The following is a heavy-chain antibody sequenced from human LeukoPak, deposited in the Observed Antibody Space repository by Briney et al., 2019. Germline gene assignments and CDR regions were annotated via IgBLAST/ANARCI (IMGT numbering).Heavy chain of an antibody. Sequence: SETLFLTCSVSGYSISSGYYWGWIRQPPGKGLEWIGSIYHSGSNYYNPSLKSRVTISVDTSKDQFSLKLSSVTAADTAVYYCARDPAYGDYFDYWGQGTLVTVSS. CDR1: GYSISSGYY. CDR2: IYHSGSN. D-gene: IGHD4-17*01. V-gene: IGHV4-38-2*02. CDR3: ARDPAYGDYFDY. J-gene: IGHJ4*02.